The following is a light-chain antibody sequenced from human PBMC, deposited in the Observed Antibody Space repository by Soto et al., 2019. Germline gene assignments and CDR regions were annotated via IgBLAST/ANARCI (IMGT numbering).Light chain of an antibody. Sequence: EIVLTQSPGTLSLSTGERATLPCRASQRVSSGHLSWYQQRPGQAPRLLIYDASTRSTGITDRFSGSGSGTAFTLTLSRLELEDFGVYYCLRFSNSRRTFDLGTKVEIK. J-gene: IGKJ1*01. V-gene: IGKV3-20*01. CDR2: DAS. CDR3: LRFSNSRRT. CDR1: QRVSSGH.